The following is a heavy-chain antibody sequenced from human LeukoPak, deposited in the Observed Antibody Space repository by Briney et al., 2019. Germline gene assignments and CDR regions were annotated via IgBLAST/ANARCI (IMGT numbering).Heavy chain of an antibody. V-gene: IGHV1-2*02. CDR3: ARDFAGTN. J-gene: IGHJ4*02. Sequence: ASVKVSCKASGYTFTVYYMHWVRQGPAQGLEWMGWINPNSGGTNYAQKFQGRVTMTRDTSISKAYMDLSRLRSDDTAVYYCARDFAGTNWGQGTLVTVSS. CDR1: GYTFTVYY. CDR2: INPNSGGT. D-gene: IGHD1-26*01.